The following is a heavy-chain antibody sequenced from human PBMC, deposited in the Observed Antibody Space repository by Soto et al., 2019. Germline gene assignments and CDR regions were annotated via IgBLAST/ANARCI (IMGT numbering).Heavy chain of an antibody. V-gene: IGHV3-23*01. CDR3: AKDQGSSWYEIDY. CDR1: GFTFSNYA. Sequence: EVQLLESGGGLVQPGGSLRLSCAASGFTFSNYAVTWVRQAPGTGLEWVSTISGSGGSTYYAESVKGRFTISRDNSKNTLYLQMNSLRAEDTAVYYCAKDQGSSWYEIDYWGQGTLVTVSS. CDR2: ISGSGGST. J-gene: IGHJ4*02. D-gene: IGHD6-13*01.